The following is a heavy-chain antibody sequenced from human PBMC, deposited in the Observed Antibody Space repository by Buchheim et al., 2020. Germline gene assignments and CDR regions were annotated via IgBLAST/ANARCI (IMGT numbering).Heavy chain of an antibody. CDR2: VYHSGSA. Sequence: QVQLQESGPGLVKPSGTLSLTCSVSGGSISNTHWWSWFRQSPGKGLEWIGEVYHSGSANYNPSLRSRVTISVDKSKNQFSLKLSSVTAADTATYYCARAMVRGAFDYWGQGTL. D-gene: IGHD3-10*01. CDR3: ARAMVRGAFDY. CDR1: GGSISNTHW. V-gene: IGHV4-4*02. J-gene: IGHJ4*02.